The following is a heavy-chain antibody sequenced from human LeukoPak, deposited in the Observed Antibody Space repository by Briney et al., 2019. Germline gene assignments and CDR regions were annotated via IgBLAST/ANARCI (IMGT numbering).Heavy chain of an antibody. CDR2: FIPICGTA. J-gene: IGHJ4*02. V-gene: IGHV1-69*05. CDR1: GPPFSSYA. Sequence: SVKASCKASGPPFSSYAISWVRQSPGQGLEWMGGFIPICGTANYAQKFQGRVTFTTDESTSTAYMELTSLRSEDMAVYYCARGGTFYRRTLLNYFDYWGQGSLVTVSS. D-gene: IGHD1-14*01. CDR3: ARGGTFYRRTLLNYFDY.